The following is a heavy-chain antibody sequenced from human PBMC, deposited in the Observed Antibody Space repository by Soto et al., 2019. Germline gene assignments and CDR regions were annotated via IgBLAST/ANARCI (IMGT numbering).Heavy chain of an antibody. CDR3: ATMGAPVTGLYYFDY. Sequence: SETLSLTCTVSGGSISSGNYYWSWIRQPPGKGLEWIGFISYSGTTHYSASLRSRVSISVDTSKNQFSLDLSSVTAADTAVYYCATMGAPVTGLYYFDYWGQGTLVT. J-gene: IGHJ4*02. CDR1: GGSISSGNYY. D-gene: IGHD1-26*01. CDR2: ISYSGTT. V-gene: IGHV4-30-4*01.